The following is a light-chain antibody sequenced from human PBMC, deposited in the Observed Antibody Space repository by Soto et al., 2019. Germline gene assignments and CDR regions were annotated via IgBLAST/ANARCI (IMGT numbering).Light chain of an antibody. V-gene: IGKV3D-20*01. CDR2: DAS. Sequence: EIVLTQSPATLSLSPWERATLSCLASQIVSSSYLAWYQQKPGLAPRLLIYDASSRATGIPDRFSGSGSGTDFTLTISRLEPEDFAVYYCQQYGSSPKFGQGTRLEI. CDR3: QQYGSSPK. CDR1: QIVSSSY. J-gene: IGKJ5*01.